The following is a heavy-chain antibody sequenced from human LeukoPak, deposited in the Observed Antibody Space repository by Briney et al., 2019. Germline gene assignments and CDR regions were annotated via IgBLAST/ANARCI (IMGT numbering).Heavy chain of an antibody. CDR1: GFSFTDYP. CDR3: ARVGAKGGWYFDI. V-gene: IGHV3-21*01. D-gene: IGHD3-10*01. CDR2: ISSGSSYI. Sequence: PGGSLRLSCATSGFSFTDYPMNWVRQAPGKGLEWISSISSGSSYIYYADSVKGRFTISRDNAKNSLHLQMNSLRADDTAVYYCARVGAKGGWYFDIWGRGTLVTVSS. J-gene: IGHJ2*01.